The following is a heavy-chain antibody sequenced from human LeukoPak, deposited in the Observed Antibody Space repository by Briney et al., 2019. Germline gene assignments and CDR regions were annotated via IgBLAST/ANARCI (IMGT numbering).Heavy chain of an antibody. V-gene: IGHV3-9*01. CDR2: ISWNSGSI. D-gene: IGHD3-10*01. Sequence: HPGGSLRLSCAASGFTFDDYAMHWVRQAPGKGLEWVSGISWNSGSIGYADSVKGRFTISRDNAKNSLYLQMNSLRAEDTALYYCAKDKSSLARGVYYFDYWGQGTLVTVSS. CDR3: AKDKSSLARGVYYFDY. J-gene: IGHJ4*02. CDR1: GFTFDDYA.